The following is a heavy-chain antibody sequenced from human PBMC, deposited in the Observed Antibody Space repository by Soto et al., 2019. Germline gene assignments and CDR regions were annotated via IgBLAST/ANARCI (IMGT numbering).Heavy chain of an antibody. D-gene: IGHD2-8*02. J-gene: IGHJ4*02. CDR3: ARDKITGLFDY. CDR2: INHSGST. V-gene: IGHV4-34*01. Sequence: SETLSLTCTVSGGSISSGYYWTWIRQPPGTGLEWIGEINHSGSTNYNPSLKSRVTISVDTSKNQFSLKLTSVTAADTAVYYCARDKITGLFDYGGQGTLVTVSS. CDR1: GGSISSGYY.